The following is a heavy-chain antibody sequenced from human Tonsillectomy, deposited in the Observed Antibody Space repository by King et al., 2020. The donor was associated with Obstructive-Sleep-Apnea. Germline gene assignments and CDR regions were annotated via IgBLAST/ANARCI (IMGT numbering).Heavy chain of an antibody. CDR2: ISYDGSNK. Sequence: VQLVESGGGVVQPGRSLRLSCAASGFTFSSYAMHWVRQAPGKGLEWVAVISYDGSNKYYADSVKRRFTISRDNSKNTLYLQMNSLRAEDTAVYYCARDRGTMDDAFDIWGQGTMVTVSS. CDR1: GFTFSSYA. V-gene: IGHV3-30*04. CDR3: ARDRGTMDDAFDI. D-gene: IGHD3-10*01. J-gene: IGHJ3*02.